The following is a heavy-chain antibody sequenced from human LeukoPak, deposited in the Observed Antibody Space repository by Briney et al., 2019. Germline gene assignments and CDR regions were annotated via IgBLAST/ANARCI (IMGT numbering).Heavy chain of an antibody. CDR3: ARQPGAGWFDP. V-gene: IGHV5-51*01. CDR2: INPGDSDT. D-gene: IGHD3-10*01. CDR1: GYSFTSSW. Sequence: GESLKISCQASGYSFTSSWIGWARQMPGKGLEWMAIINPGDSDTRYSPSFQGQATISADKSISTVYLQWGSLKASDTAMYYCARQPGAGWFDPWGQGTLVTVSS. J-gene: IGHJ5*02.